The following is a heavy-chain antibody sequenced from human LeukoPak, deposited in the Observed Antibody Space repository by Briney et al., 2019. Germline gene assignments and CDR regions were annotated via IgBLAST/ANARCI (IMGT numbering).Heavy chain of an antibody. CDR1: GYSISSGYY. CDR3: ARDGRYYYDSSGYSAFDP. CDR2: IYHSGST. J-gene: IGHJ5*02. Sequence: SETLSLTCTVSGYSISSGYYWGWIRQPPGKGLEWIGSIYHSGSTYYNPSLKSRVTISVDTSKNQFSLKLSSVTAADTAVYYCARDGRYYYDSSGYSAFDPWGQGTLVTVSS. D-gene: IGHD3-22*01. V-gene: IGHV4-38-2*02.